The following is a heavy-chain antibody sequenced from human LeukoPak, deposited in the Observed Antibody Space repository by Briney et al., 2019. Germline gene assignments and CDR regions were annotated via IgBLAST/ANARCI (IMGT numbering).Heavy chain of an antibody. CDR3: ARGSMNYAVFDY. J-gene: IGHJ4*02. D-gene: IGHD1-7*01. CDR2: ISSSSSYI. CDR1: GFTFSSYS. Sequence: PGGSLRLSCAASGFTFSSYSMNWVRQAPGKGLEWVSSISSSSSYIYYADSVKGRFTISRDNAKNSLYLQMNSLRDEDTAVYYCARGSMNYAVFDYWGQGTLVTVSS. V-gene: IGHV3-21*01.